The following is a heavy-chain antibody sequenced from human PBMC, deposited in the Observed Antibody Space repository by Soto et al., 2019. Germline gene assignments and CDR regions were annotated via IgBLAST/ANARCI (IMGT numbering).Heavy chain of an antibody. Sequence: VQLLESGGGLVQPGGSLRLSCAASGFTFSSYAMSWVRQSPGKGLEWVSAVSGSGGSTFYADSVKGRFSISRDNSKNTLYLQMNSLRAEDTAIYYCAKDYHDSSGYYYGDDYWGQGTLVTVSS. CDR1: GFTFSSYA. J-gene: IGHJ4*02. CDR2: VSGSGGST. D-gene: IGHD3-22*01. V-gene: IGHV3-23*01. CDR3: AKDYHDSSGYYYGDDY.